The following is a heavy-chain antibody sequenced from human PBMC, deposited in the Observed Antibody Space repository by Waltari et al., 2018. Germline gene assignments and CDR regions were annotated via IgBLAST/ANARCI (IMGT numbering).Heavy chain of an antibody. V-gene: IGHV3-33*05. CDR3: AREYSRICFHALDG. J-gene: IGHJ6*02. D-gene: IGHD6-13*01. CDR2: IQYDGSIK. CDR1: GSTLGNYG. Sequence: QVHVVESGGGVVQPGGSLRLSGAASGSTLGNYGMHWVRQAPGKGLEWVAVIQYDGSIKNYADSVKGRFTISRENSKNTLYLEMKSLRAEDTAVYYCAREYSRICFHALDGWGQGTAVTVSS.